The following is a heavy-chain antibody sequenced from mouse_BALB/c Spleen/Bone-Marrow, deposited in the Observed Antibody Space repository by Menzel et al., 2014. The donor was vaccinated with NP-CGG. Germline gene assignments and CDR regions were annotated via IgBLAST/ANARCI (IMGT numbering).Heavy chain of an antibody. CDR3: ARKDGRGFFDG. J-gene: IGHJ1*01. CDR2: IWGGGST. D-gene: IGHD1-1*02. CDR1: GFSLSRYS. Sequence: VQLQESGPGLVAPSQSLSITCTVSGFSLSRYSVHWFRQPPGKGLEWLGMIWGGGSTDYNSALKSRTSISTDNSKSQVLLKMNSLQTDDSAIYYCARKDGRGFFDGWGAGTTVTVSS. V-gene: IGHV2-6-4*01.